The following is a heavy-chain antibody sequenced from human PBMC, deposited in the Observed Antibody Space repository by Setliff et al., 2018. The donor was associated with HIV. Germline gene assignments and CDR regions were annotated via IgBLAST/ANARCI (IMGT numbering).Heavy chain of an antibody. Sequence: GGSLRLSCAVSGFIFSDHYMDWVRQAPGKGLEWVGRVRNKARTYTTEYAASVKGRFTISRDDSKSIAYLQMNSLKTEDTAVYYCTRDLGGPFDYWGQGTLVTVSS. CDR2: VRNKARTYTT. CDR1: GFIFSDHY. J-gene: IGHJ4*02. V-gene: IGHV3-72*01. CDR3: TRDLGGPFDY. D-gene: IGHD3-16*01.